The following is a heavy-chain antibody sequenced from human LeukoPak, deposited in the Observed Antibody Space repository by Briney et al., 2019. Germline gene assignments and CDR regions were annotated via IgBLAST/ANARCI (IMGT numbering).Heavy chain of an antibody. CDR3: AKDIKGSSDDAFDI. J-gene: IGHJ3*02. V-gene: IGHV3-9*01. Sequence: PGGSLRLTCAASGFTFDDYAMHWVRQAPGKGLEWVSGISWNSGSIGYADSVKGRFTISRDNAKNSLYLQMNSLRAEDTALYYCAKDIKGSSDDAFDIWGQGTMVTVSS. CDR1: GFTFDDYA. D-gene: IGHD1-26*01. CDR2: ISWNSGSI.